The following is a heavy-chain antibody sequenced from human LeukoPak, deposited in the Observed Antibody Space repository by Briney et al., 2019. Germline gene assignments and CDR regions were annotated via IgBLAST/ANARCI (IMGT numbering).Heavy chain of an antibody. CDR3: ARDSGSGTFT. J-gene: IGHJ5*02. Sequence: SETLSLTCTVSGYSISGGYYWGWIRQPPGKGLEWIGTIYHSGSTYYNPSLKSRVTISVDTSKNQFSLKLRSVTAADTAVYYCARDSGSGTFTWGQGTLVTVSS. CDR1: GYSISGGYY. V-gene: IGHV4-38-2*02. D-gene: IGHD3-10*01. CDR2: IYHSGST.